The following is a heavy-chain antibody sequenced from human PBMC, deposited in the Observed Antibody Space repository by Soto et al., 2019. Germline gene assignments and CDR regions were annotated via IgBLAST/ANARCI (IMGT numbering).Heavy chain of an antibody. J-gene: IGHJ4*02. D-gene: IGHD1-26*01. Sequence: GGSLRLSCAASGFTFSSYAMSWVRQAPGKGLEWVSAISGSGGSTYYADSVKGRFTISRDNSKNTLYLQMNSLRAEDTAVYYCAKDPPHFYSGSYYFDYWGQGTLVTVSS. CDR2: ISGSGGST. CDR3: AKDPPHFYSGSYYFDY. CDR1: GFTFSSYA. V-gene: IGHV3-23*01.